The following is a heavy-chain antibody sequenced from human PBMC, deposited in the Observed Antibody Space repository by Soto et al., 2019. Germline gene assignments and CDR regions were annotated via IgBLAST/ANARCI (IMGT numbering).Heavy chain of an antibody. CDR3: ARVGGNWNDDYFDY. V-gene: IGHV1-8*01. J-gene: IGHJ4*02. CDR2: MNPNSGDT. D-gene: IGHD1-1*01. CDR1: GYTFSDHD. Sequence: QVQLVQSGAEVKKPGASVKVSCKASGYTFSDHDINWVRQASGQGPEWLGWMNPNSGDTGYAQNFQGRDTMTRDTSKRTAYMELSSLRSEDTAVYYCARVGGNWNDDYFDYWGQGTRVTVSS.